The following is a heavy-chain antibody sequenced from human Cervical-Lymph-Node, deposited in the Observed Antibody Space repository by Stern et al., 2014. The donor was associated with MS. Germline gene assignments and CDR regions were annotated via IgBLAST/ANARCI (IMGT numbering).Heavy chain of an antibody. CDR3: AREALLGGNYYALDV. CDR2: STPIFGTA. D-gene: IGHD2-15*01. CDR1: GGTFSSYT. V-gene: IGHV1-69*06. Sequence: VQLVESEAEVKKPGSSVKVSCKAFGGTFSSYTMSWVRQAPGQGLEWMGRSTPIFGTANYAQKFQDRVTITADKFTSTAYMALNSLRSEDTAVYYCAREALLGGNYYALDVWGQGTTVTVSS. J-gene: IGHJ6*02.